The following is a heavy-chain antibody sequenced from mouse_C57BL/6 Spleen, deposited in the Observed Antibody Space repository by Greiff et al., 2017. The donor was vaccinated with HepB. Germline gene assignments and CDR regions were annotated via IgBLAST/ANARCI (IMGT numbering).Heavy chain of an antibody. J-gene: IGHJ2*01. V-gene: IGHV1-64*01. CDR2: IHPNSGST. D-gene: IGHD1-1*01. CDR3: ARHYYYGSSYDY. CDR1: GYTFTSYC. Sequence: QVQLQQPGAELVKPGASVKLSCKASGYTFTSYCMHWVKQRPGQGLEWIGMIHPNSGSTNYNEKFKSKATLTVDKSSSTAYMQLSSLTSEDAAVYYCARHYYYGSSYDYWGQGTTLTVSS.